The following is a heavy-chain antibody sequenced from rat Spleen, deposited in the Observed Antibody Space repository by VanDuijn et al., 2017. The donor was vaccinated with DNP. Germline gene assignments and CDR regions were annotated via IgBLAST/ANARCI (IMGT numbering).Heavy chain of an antibody. V-gene: IGHV5-7*01. CDR3: TTDNYSAPFDY. D-gene: IGHD1-8*01. Sequence: EVQLVESGGGLVQPGRSLKLSCAASGFSFSDYNMVWVRQAPRKGLEWVTTISHDGSYTYYRDSVKGRFTISTDNAKNTLFLQMDSLRSEDTATYYCTTDNYSAPFDYWGQGVMVTVSS. J-gene: IGHJ2*01. CDR1: GFSFSDYN. CDR2: ISHDGSYT.